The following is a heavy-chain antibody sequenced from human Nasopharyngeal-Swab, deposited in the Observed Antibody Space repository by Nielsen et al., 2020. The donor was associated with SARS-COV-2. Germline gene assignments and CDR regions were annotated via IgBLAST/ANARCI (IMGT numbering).Heavy chain of an antibody. CDR2: IYYSGST. CDR1: GGSISSSSYY. V-gene: IGHV4-30-4*01. D-gene: IGHD3-22*01. J-gene: IGHJ3*02. CDR3: ARARITMIVVVNAFDI. Sequence: LRLSCTVSGGSISSSSYYWSWIRQPPGKGLEWIGYIYYSGSTYYNPSLKSRVTISVDTSKNQFSLKLSSVTAADTAVYYCARARITMIVVVNAFDIWGQGTMVTVSS.